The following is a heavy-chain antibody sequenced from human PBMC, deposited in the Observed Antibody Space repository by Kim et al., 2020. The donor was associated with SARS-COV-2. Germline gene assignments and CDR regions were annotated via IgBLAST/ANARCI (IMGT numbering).Heavy chain of an antibody. D-gene: IGHD3-22*01. Sequence: GGSLRLSCAASGFTFSSYGMHWVRQAPGKGLEWVAVISYDGSNKYYADSVKGRFTISRDNSKNTLYLQMNSLRAEDTAVYYCAKEGGEGDSGGYYPRYY. CDR3: AKEGGEGDSGGYYPRYY. CDR1: GFTFSSYG. V-gene: IGHV3-30*18. J-gene: IGHJ6*03. CDR2: ISYDGSNK.